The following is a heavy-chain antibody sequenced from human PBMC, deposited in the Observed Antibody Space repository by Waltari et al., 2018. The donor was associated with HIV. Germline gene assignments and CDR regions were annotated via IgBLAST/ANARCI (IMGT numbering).Heavy chain of an antibody. J-gene: IGHJ4*02. Sequence: QVQLVQSGADVKKPGASVIVSCRSPGYTFTAYHIHRERQAPGQGLEWMGRINPSTGATDYAQKFQGAVTMTGDTSINTAYMQLSRLMSDHTAIYYCARGPRITMFQGVGTPFDSWGQGTLVIVSS. V-gene: IGHV1-2*06. CDR1: GYTFTAYH. CDR2: INPSTGAT. CDR3: ARGPRITMFQGVGTPFDS. D-gene: IGHD3-10*01.